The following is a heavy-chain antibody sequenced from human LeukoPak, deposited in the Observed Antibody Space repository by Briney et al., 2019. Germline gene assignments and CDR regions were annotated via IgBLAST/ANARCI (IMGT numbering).Heavy chain of an antibody. CDR2: MNPNSGNT. CDR1: GYTFTGYY. CDR3: ARGRSIAVAGTRYYYGMDV. V-gene: IGHV1-8*02. Sequence: ASVKVSCKASGYTFTGYYMHWVRQATGQGLEWMGWMNPNSGNTGYAQKFQGRVTMTRNTSISTAYMELSSLRSEDTAVYYCARGRSIAVAGTRYYYGMDVWGQGTTVTVSS. D-gene: IGHD6-19*01. J-gene: IGHJ6*02.